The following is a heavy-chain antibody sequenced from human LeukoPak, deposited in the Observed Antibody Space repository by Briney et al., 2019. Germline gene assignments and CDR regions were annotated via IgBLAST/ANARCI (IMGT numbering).Heavy chain of an antibody. CDR2: IRWNRGTI. D-gene: IGHD3-22*01. J-gene: IGHJ4*02. V-gene: IGHV3-9*01. CDR1: GFTFNDYA. Sequence: GGSLRLSCAAFGFTFNDYAMHWVRQAPGKGLEWVSGIRWNRGTIDYADSVKGRFTISRDNAKNSLYLHMNSLKAADTALYSCPKDNGYYDSSCFPYWGQGTLVTVSS. CDR3: PKDNGYYDSSCFPY.